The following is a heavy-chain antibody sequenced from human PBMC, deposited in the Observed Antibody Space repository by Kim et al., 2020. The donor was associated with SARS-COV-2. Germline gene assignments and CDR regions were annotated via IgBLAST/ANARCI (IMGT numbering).Heavy chain of an antibody. V-gene: IGHV4-34*01. CDR2: INHSGST. CDR3: ARGLVLRFLEWLPLPYTTYFDY. J-gene: IGHJ4*02. Sequence: SETLSLTCAVYGGSFSGYYWSWIRQPPGKGLEWIGEINHSGSTNYNPSLKSRVTISVDTSKNQFSLKLSSVTAADTAVYYCARGLVLRFLEWLPLPYTTYFDYWGQGTLVTVSS. D-gene: IGHD3-3*01. CDR1: GGSFSGYY.